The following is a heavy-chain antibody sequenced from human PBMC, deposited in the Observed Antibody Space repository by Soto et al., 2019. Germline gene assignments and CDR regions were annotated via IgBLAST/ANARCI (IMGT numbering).Heavy chain of an antibody. CDR2: INPSGGST. D-gene: IGHD3-10*01. J-gene: IGHJ6*03. CDR1: GYTFTSYY. CDR3: AREVRFGTNYYYYMDV. Sequence: ASVKVSCKASGYTFTSYYMHWVRQAPGQGLEWMGIINPSGGSTSYAQKFQGRVTMTRDTSTSTVYMELSSLRSEDTAVYYCAREVRFGTNYYYYMDVWGKGTTVTVSS. V-gene: IGHV1-46*03.